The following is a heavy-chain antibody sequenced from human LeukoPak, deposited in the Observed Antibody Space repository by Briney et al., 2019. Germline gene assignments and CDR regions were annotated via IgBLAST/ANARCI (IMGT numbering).Heavy chain of an antibody. CDR2: IYSGGST. Sequence: GGSLRLSCAASGFTVSSNYMSWVRQAPGKGLEGVSVIYSGGSTYYADSVKGRFTISRHNSKNTLYLQMNSLRAEDTAVYYCARAPYSGYDYSDYYYYGMDVWGQGTTVTVSS. J-gene: IGHJ6*02. V-gene: IGHV3-53*04. CDR3: ARAPYSGYDYSDYYYYGMDV. D-gene: IGHD5-12*01. CDR1: GFTVSSNY.